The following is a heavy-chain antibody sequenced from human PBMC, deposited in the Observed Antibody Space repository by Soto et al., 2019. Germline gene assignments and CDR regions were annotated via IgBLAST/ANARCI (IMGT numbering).Heavy chain of an antibody. J-gene: IGHJ4*02. V-gene: IGHV4-28*01. CDR1: GYSISSSNW. Sequence: QVQLQESGPGLVKPSDTLSLTCAVSGYSISSSNWWGWIRQPPGKGLEWIGYIYYSGTTYYNPSLKSRVTMSVDTSKNPFALKLTSVTAVDTAVYYCARREIQGPIDYWGQGTLVTVSS. CDR3: ARREIQGPIDY. CDR2: IYYSGTT. D-gene: IGHD1-26*01.